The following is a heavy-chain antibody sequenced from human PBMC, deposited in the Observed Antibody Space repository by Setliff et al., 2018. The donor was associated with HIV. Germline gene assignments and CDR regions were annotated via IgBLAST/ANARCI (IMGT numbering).Heavy chain of an antibody. D-gene: IGHD2-15*01. Sequence: SETLSLTCTVSGGSISSSSYYWGWVRQPPGKGLEWIGSIYTSGSTNYNPSLKSRVTISVDTSKNQFSLKLSSVTAADTAVYYCARVGGKGYSNFLDSWGQGLLVTVSS. CDR3: ARVGGKGYSNFLDS. V-gene: IGHV4-39*07. J-gene: IGHJ4*02. CDR1: GGSISSSSYY. CDR2: IYTSGST.